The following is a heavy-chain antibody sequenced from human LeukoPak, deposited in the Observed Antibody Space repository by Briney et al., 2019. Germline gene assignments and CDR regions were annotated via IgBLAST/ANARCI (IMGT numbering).Heavy chain of an antibody. CDR1: GFSSSDYG. J-gene: IGHJ4*02. CDR3: AKDGSAGSDDYVWGSYRDQGWGY. CDR2: ITYDGSITHDGRNS. D-gene: IGHD3-16*02. V-gene: IGHV3-30*18. Sequence: GGSLRLSCAASGFSSSDYGMHWVRQAPDKGLEWVGVITYDGSITHDGRNSYYADSVKGRFTISRDNSKNTLYLQMNSLRAEDTAVYYCAKDGSAGSDDYVWGSYRDQGWGYWGQGTLVTVSS.